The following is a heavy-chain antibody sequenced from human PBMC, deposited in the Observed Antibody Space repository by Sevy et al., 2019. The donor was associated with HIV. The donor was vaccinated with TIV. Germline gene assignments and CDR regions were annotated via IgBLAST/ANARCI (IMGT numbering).Heavy chain of an antibody. D-gene: IGHD2-21*01. V-gene: IGHV3-48*01. CDR2: ISSSSGTI. J-gene: IGHJ5*01. Sequence: GGSLRLSCAASGFTFSAYSMNWVRQAPGKGLEWVSYISSSSGTIYYADSVKGQFTNSRDNAKGWLYLQMNGLSAEDPAVYYCARAGGDCYSKNECWFVSWGQGTLVTVSS. CDR3: ARAGGDCYSKNECWFVS. CDR1: GFTFSAYS.